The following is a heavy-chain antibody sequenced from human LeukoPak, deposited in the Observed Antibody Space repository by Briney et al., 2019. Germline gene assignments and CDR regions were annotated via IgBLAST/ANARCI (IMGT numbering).Heavy chain of an antibody. Sequence: GESLKISCKGSGYSFTSYWIGWARQMPGKGPEWMGVFHPGDSDARYSPSFQGQVSFSADTSIDTAYLQWSSLQTSDSAMYYCARTRSYDLLTGYHSWGQGTLVTVSS. CDR2: FHPGDSDA. D-gene: IGHD3-9*01. CDR3: ARTRSYDLLTGYHS. J-gene: IGHJ5*02. V-gene: IGHV5-51*01. CDR1: GYSFTSYW.